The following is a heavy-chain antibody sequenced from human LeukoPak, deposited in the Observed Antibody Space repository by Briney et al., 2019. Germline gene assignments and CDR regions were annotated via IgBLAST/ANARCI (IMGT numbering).Heavy chain of an antibody. V-gene: IGHV3-21*01. D-gene: IGHD3-22*01. CDR1: GFTFSSYS. CDR2: ISGSSDYI. J-gene: IGHJ4*02. Sequence: GGSLRLSCAASGFTFSSYSMTWVRQAPGKGLEWVSSISGSSDYIYYADSVKGRFTISRDNAKNSLYLQVNSLRADDTAVYHCARVESYYDSSGYSAWDYWGQGTPVTPSS. CDR3: ARVESYYDSSGYSAWDY.